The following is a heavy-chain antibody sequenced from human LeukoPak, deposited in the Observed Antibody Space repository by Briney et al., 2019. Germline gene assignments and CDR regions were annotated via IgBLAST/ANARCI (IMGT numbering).Heavy chain of an antibody. D-gene: IGHD2-8*01. J-gene: IGHJ5*02. V-gene: IGHV4-38-2*02. CDR1: GYSISSGYY. CDR3: ARDRRPPYCTITDCRYLDP. Sequence: PSETLSLTCTVSGYSISSGYYWGWIRQPPGKGLEWIASIYQSGTTYYNPSLKSRVTISVDTSRNQFSLKLSSVTAADTAVYYCARDRRPPYCTITDCRYLDPWGEGTLVTVSS. CDR2: IYQSGTT.